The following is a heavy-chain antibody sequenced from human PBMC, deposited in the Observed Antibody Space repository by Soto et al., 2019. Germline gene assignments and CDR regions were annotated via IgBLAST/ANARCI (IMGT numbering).Heavy chain of an antibody. D-gene: IGHD3-10*01. CDR2: ISGSGGST. V-gene: IGHV3-23*01. CDR1: GFTFSSYA. J-gene: IGHJ5*02. Sequence: PGGSLTLSCAASGFTFSSYAMSWVRQAPGKGPEWVSAISGSGGSTYYADSVKGRFTISRDNSKNTLYLQMNSLRAEDTAVYYCATGGPYGSGSFEPQNWFDPWGQGTLVTVSS. CDR3: ATGGPYGSGSFEPQNWFDP.